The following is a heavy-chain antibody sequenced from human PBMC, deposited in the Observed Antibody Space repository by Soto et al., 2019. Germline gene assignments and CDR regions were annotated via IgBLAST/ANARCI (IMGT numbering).Heavy chain of an antibody. Sequence: ASVKVACKASGYTFTSYDINWVRQATGQGLEWMGWMNPNSGNTGYAQKFQGRVTMTRNTSISTAYMELSSLRSEDTAVYYCARGGGQQQLLWFDPWGQGTLVTVSS. CDR2: MNPNSGNT. J-gene: IGHJ5*02. V-gene: IGHV1-8*01. CDR1: GYTFTSYD. D-gene: IGHD6-13*01. CDR3: ARGGGQQQLLWFDP.